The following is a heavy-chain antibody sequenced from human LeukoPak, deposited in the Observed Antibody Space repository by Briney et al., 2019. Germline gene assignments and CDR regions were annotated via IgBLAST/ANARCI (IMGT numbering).Heavy chain of an antibody. J-gene: IGHJ5*02. CDR1: GFTFSNYA. CDR3: AKALNVLVPSTSRWFDP. Sequence: TGGSLRLSCAASGFTFSNYAMTWVRQAPGKGLEWASTISDGGAATYYADSVKGRFTISRDNSKNTLSLQMNSLRAEDTAVYYCAKALNVLVPSTSRWFDPWGQGTLVTVSS. D-gene: IGHD2-2*01. V-gene: IGHV3-23*01. CDR2: ISDGGAAT.